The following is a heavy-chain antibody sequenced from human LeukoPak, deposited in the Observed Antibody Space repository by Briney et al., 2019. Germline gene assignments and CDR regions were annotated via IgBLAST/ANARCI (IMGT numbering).Heavy chain of an antibody. V-gene: IGHV3-30-3*01. CDR2: ISLDGNNE. D-gene: IGHD2-2*01. J-gene: IGHJ5*02. Sequence: GGSLRLSCAASGFTFRNYYMHWVRQAPGKGLEWVAVISLDGNNEYYADSVKGRFSLSRDNSMNTLYLQLNSLRTEDTAMYYCARMREYCTTTSCYLGPFDPWGQGTLVTVSS. CDR1: GFTFRNYY. CDR3: ARMREYCTTTSCYLGPFDP.